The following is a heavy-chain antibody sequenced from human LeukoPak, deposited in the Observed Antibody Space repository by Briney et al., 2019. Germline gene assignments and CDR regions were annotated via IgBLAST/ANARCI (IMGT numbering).Heavy chain of an antibody. CDR2: INPNSGGT. CDR1: GYTFTDFY. D-gene: IGHD3-9*01. V-gene: IGHV1-2*02. Sequence: ASVKVSCKASGYTFTDFYMHWVRQAPGQGLEWMGWINPNSGGTNYAQKFQGRVTMTRDTSISTAYMELSRLRSDDTAVYYCARDHGDDILTEFDYWGQGTLVTVSS. J-gene: IGHJ4*02. CDR3: ARDHGDDILTEFDY.